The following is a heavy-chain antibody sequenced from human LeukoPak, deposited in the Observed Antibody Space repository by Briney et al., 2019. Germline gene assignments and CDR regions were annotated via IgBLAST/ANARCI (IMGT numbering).Heavy chain of an antibody. V-gene: IGHV3-15*01. CDR3: TTENYGDYVLDH. Sequence: PGGSLRLSCAASGFTFSSYAMSWVRQAPGKGLEWVGRIKRKTDGGTTYYAAPVKGRFTISRDDSTHTLYLQMSSLKTEDTALYFCTTENYGDYVLDHWGQGTLVTVSS. CDR1: GFTFSSYA. J-gene: IGHJ4*02. D-gene: IGHD4-17*01. CDR2: IKRKTDGGTT.